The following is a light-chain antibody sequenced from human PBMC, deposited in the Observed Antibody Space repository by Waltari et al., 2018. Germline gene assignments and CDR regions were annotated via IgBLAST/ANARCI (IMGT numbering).Light chain of an antibody. CDR1: SLRSYY. J-gene: IGLJ2*01. V-gene: IGLV3-19*01. CDR3: HSRDASGVAGS. CDR2: DKN. Sequence: SSELTQDPAVSVAMGQTVRITCQGDSLRSYYASWYQQRPGQAPILGIYDKNNRPSGVPDRFAGSSSQNTGSLTITGAQAEDEASYYCHSRDASGVAGSFGGGTKLTVL.